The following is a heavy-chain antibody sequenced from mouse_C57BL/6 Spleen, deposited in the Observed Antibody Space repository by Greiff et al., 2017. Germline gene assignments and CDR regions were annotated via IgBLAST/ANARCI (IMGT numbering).Heavy chain of an antibody. Sequence: QLQQSGAELVRPGASVKLSCKASGYTFTDYYINWVKQRPGQGLEWIARIYPGSGNTYYNEKCKGKATLTAEKSSSTAYMQLSSLTSEDSAVDFCARGGAYDFGYWGQGTTLTGPS. CDR3: ARGGAYDFGY. CDR2: IYPGSGNT. CDR1: GYTFTDYY. V-gene: IGHV1-76*01. J-gene: IGHJ2*01. D-gene: IGHD1-1*01.